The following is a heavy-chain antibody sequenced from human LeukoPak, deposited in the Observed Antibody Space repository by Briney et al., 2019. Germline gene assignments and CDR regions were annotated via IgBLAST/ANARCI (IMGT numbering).Heavy chain of an antibody. CDR3: ARAPSLVVTASPWLGWFDP. V-gene: IGHV1-69*01. D-gene: IGHD2-21*02. Sequence: GSSVKVSCKAAGGTFSSYAISWVRQAPGQGLEWMGGIIPIFGTAKYAQKFQGRVTITADELTRTAYMELSCLRSEDTAVYYCARAPSLVVTASPWLGWFDPWGQGTLVTVSS. CDR1: GGTFSSYA. J-gene: IGHJ5*02. CDR2: IIPIFGTA.